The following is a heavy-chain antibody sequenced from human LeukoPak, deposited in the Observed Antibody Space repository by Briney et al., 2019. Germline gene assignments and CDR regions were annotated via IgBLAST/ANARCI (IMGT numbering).Heavy chain of an antibody. D-gene: IGHD6-19*01. CDR3: AKSPRPSLLHLGWFDY. V-gene: IGHV3-23*01. CDR2: ISPGGGTT. Sequence: GGSLRLSCAVSGFAFGSEAMSWVRQSPARGLEWVASISPGGGTTYYADYVKGRFTISRDNSKNSLFVQMNSLRAEDTAVYYCAKSPRPSLLHLGWFDYWGQGALVTVSS. CDR1: GFAFGSEA. J-gene: IGHJ4*02.